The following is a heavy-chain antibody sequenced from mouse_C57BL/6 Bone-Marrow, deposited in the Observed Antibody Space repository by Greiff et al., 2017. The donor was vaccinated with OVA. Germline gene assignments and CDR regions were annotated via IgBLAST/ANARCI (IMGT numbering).Heavy chain of an antibody. CDR2: IYPSDSET. V-gene: IGHV1-61*01. J-gene: IGHJ2*01. Sequence: KQPGAELVRPGSSVKLSCKASGYTFTSYWMDWVKQRPGQGLEWIGNIYPSDSETHYNQKFKDKATLTVDKSSSTAYMQLSSLTSEDSAVYYCARGDGYYFYYFDYWGQGTTLTVSS. CDR1: GYTFTSYW. D-gene: IGHD2-3*01. CDR3: ARGDGYYFYYFDY.